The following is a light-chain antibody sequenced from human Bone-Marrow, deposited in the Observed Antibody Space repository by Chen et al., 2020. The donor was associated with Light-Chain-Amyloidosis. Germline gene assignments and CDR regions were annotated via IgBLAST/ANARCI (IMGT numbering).Light chain of an antibody. J-gene: IGLJ3*02. CDR2: KDS. CDR1: DLPDQY. Sequence: YELTQPPSVSVSPGQTARITCSGDDLPDQYAYWYQQKAGQAPVLVINKDSERPSGIPERVSGSSSGTTVTLTISGVQAEDEAVYYCQSADSTGIYRVFGGGTKLTVL. CDR3: QSADSTGIYRV. V-gene: IGLV3-25*03.